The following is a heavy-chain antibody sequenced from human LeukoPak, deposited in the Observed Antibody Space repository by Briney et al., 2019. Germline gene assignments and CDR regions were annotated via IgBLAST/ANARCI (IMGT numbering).Heavy chain of an antibody. J-gene: IGHJ3*02. V-gene: IGHV3-15*01. CDR2: IKSKTDGGTT. Sequence: GGSLRLSCAASGFTFSNAWMSWVRQAPGKGLEWVGRIKSKTDGGTTDYAAPVKGRFTISRDDSKNTLYLQMNSLKTEDTAVYYCTTGYCSSTSCQTNDAFDIWGQGTMVTVSS. D-gene: IGHD2-2*01. CDR3: TTGYCSSTSCQTNDAFDI. CDR1: GFTFSNAW.